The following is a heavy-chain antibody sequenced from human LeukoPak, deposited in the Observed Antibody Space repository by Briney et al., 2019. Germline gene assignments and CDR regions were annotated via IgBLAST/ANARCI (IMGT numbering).Heavy chain of an antibody. J-gene: IGHJ4*02. Sequence: GGSLRLSCAASGFTFSSYWMSWVRQAPGKGLEWVATIGQDGSEKFYVDSVKGRFTISRDNAKNSLFLQINSLRAGDTSVYYCARTVRWSDYFDYCGQGALVTVSS. D-gene: IGHD6-13*01. CDR3: ARTVRWSDYFDY. CDR1: GFTFSSYW. V-gene: IGHV3-7*01. CDR2: IGQDGSEK.